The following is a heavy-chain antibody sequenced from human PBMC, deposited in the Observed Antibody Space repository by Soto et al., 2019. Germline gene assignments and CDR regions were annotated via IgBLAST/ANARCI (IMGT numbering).Heavy chain of an antibody. J-gene: IGHJ4*02. V-gene: IGHV3-23*01. CDR3: TKGRSDDSIFDN. CDR1: GFTFISYS. CDR2: IGRSGT. D-gene: IGHD3-22*01. Sequence: AGSLRCSCVASGFTFISYSMTWVRQAPGKGLEWVSRIGRSGTYYADSVKGRFTISRDNSKNTVYLQMNSLRAEDTAVYYCTKGRSDDSIFDNRGQGTLVTLSS.